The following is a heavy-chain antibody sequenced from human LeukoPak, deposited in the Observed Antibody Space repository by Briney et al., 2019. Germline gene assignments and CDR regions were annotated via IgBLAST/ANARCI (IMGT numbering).Heavy chain of an antibody. D-gene: IGHD6-19*01. Sequence: GGSLRLSCAASGFTFSSLNISWVRQAPGKGLEWGSSSSSTSTYIYDADSVKGRFTISRDNAKNSLYLQMNSLRAEDTAVYYCARVSYSSGWFFDYWGQGTLVTVSS. V-gene: IGHV3-21*01. CDR3: ARVSYSSGWFFDY. J-gene: IGHJ4*02. CDR2: SSSTSTYI. CDR1: GFTFSSLN.